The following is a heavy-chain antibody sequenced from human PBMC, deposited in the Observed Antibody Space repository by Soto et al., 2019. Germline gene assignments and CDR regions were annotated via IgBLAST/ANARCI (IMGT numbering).Heavy chain of an antibody. CDR1: GYTFTGYY. V-gene: IGHV1-2*02. Sequence: ASVKVSCKASGYTFTGYYMHWVRQAPGQGLEWMGWINPNRGGKNYAQKFQGRVTMTRDTSISTAYMELSRLRYDDTAVYYCARVGYCSGGSCYRSRLGTHNWFDPWGQGTLVTVSS. CDR2: INPNRGGK. D-gene: IGHD2-15*01. CDR3: ARVGYCSGGSCYRSRLGTHNWFDP. J-gene: IGHJ5*02.